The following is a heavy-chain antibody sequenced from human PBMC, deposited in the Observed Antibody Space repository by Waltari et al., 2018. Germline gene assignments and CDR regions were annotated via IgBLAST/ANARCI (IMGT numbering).Heavy chain of an antibody. CDR2: IYSGGST. CDR1: GFTVSSNY. V-gene: IGHV3-53*01. J-gene: IGHJ6*02. Sequence: EVQLVESGGGLIQPGGSLRLSCAASGFTVSSNYMSWVRQAPGKGLGWVSVIYSGGSTYYADSVKGRFTISRDNSKNTLYLQMNSLRAEDTAVYYCARIMKYSSSAGYGMDVWGQGTTVTVSS. D-gene: IGHD6-13*01. CDR3: ARIMKYSSSAGYGMDV.